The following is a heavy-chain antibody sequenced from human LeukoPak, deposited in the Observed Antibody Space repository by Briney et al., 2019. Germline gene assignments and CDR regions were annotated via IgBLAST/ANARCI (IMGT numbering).Heavy chain of an antibody. Sequence: SQTLSLTCTVSGGSISSSNSYWGWIRQPPGKGLEWIGSMYYSGSTYYNPSLKSRVNISVDTSKNQFSLKLSSVTAADTAVYYCARSGWFGEASMLWGQGSLVTVSS. CDR3: ARSGWFGEASML. CDR1: GGSISSSNSY. V-gene: IGHV4-39*01. CDR2: MYYSGST. D-gene: IGHD3-10*01. J-gene: IGHJ4*02.